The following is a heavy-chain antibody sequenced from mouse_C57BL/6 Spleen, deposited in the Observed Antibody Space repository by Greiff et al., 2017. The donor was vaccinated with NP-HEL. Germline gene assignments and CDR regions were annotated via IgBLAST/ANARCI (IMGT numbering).Heavy chain of an antibody. D-gene: IGHD3-2*02. Sequence: QVQLQQPGAELVRPGSSVKLSCKASGYTFTSYWMDWVKQRPGQGLEWIGNIYPSDSETHYNQKFKDKATLTVDKSSSTAYMQLSSLTSEDSAVYYCAREDSSGYVYYFDYWGQGTTLTVSS. J-gene: IGHJ2*01. CDR3: AREDSSGYVYYFDY. CDR1: GYTFTSYW. V-gene: IGHV1-61*01. CDR2: IYPSDSET.